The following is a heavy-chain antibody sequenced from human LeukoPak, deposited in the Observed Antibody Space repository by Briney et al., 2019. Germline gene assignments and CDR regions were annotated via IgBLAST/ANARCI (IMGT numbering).Heavy chain of an antibody. V-gene: IGHV4-61*01. J-gene: IGHJ5*02. CDR2: IYYSGST. CDR1: GGSVNSGSYF. CDR3: ARVHSFNWFDP. D-gene: IGHD2-15*01. Sequence: SETLSLTCTVSGGSVNSGSYFWSWIRQPPGKGLEWIGFIYYSGSTIYNPSLKSRVNISLDTSKNQFSLKVSSVTAADTAVYYCARVHSFNWFDPWGQGTLVIVSS.